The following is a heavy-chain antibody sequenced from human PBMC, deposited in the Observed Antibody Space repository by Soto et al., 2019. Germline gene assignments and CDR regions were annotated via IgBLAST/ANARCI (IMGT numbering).Heavy chain of an antibody. CDR3: ARGPRYCISTSCYSDAFDI. V-gene: IGHV1-46*01. J-gene: IGHJ3*02. CDR1: GYTFTSYY. Sequence: QVQLVQSGAEVKKPGASVKVSCKASGYTFTSYYMHWVRQAPGQGLEWMGIINPSGGSTSYAQKFQGRVTMTRDTSTSTVYMGLSSLRSEDTAVYYCARGPRYCISTSCYSDAFDIWGQGTMVTVSS. CDR2: INPSGGST. D-gene: IGHD2-2*01.